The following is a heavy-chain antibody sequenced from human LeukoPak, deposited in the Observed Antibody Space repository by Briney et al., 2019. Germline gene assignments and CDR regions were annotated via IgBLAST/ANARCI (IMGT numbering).Heavy chain of an antibody. V-gene: IGHV4-39*07. CDR1: GGSIGNNRYY. CDR2: IYYSGDT. J-gene: IGHJ4*02. Sequence: PSETLSLTCTVSGGSIGNNRYYWGWIRQPPGKGLEWIGNIYYSGDTSHNPSLKSRVTMSVNTPKNQFSLKLSSVTAADTAVYYCARDRIRFGELSYFDYWGQGSLVTVSP. D-gene: IGHD3-10*01. CDR3: ARDRIRFGELSYFDY.